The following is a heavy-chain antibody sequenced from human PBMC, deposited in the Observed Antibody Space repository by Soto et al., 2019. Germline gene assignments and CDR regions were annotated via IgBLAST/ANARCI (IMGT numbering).Heavy chain of an antibody. CDR2: IIPILGNT. CDR3: ARPTVTTDYYYYYGMDV. CDR1: GGTFSSYT. J-gene: IGHJ6*02. Sequence: SVKVSCKASGGTFSSYTISWVRQAPGQGLEWMGRIIPILGNTNYAQKFQGRVTMTTDKSTSTAYMELRSLRSDDTAVYYCARPTVTTDYYYYYGMDVWGQGTTVTVSS. D-gene: IGHD4-17*01. V-gene: IGHV1-69*02.